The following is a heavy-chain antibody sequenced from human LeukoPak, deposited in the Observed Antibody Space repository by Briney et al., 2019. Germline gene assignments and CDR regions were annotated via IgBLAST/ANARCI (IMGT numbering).Heavy chain of an antibody. Sequence: SETLSLTCTVSGGSISSYYWSWIRQPPGKGLEWIGYIYYSGSTNYNPSLKSRVTISVDTSKNQFSLKLSSVTAADMAVYYCARVPPKAKSPAAYYYYYYGMDVWGQGTTVTVSS. CDR3: ARVPPKAKSPAAYYYYYYGMDV. V-gene: IGHV4-59*01. CDR2: IYYSGST. D-gene: IGHD6-25*01. CDR1: GGSISSYY. J-gene: IGHJ6*02.